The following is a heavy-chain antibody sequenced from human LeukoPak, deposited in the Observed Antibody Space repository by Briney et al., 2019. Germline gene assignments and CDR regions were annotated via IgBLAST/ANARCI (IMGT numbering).Heavy chain of an antibody. D-gene: IGHD3-22*01. CDR3: ARVSKSYYYDSSGWNYYYYYYMDV. V-gene: IGHV3-7*01. J-gene: IGHJ6*03. CDR2: IKQGGSEK. Sequence: GGSLRLSCAASGFTFSNAWMSWVRQAPGKGLEWVANIKQGGSEKYYVDSVKGRFTISRDNAKNSLYLQMNSLRAEDTAVYYCARVSKSYYYDSSGWNYYYYYYMDVWGKGTTVTVSS. CDR1: GFTFSNAW.